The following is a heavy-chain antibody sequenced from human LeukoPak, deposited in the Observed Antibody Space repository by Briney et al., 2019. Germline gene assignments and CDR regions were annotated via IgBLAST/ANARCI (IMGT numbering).Heavy chain of an antibody. D-gene: IGHD4-23*01. V-gene: IGHV3-23*01. Sequence: GGSLRLSCAASGFTFSSYAMSWVRQAPGKGLEWVSSISGSGSSTYYAGSVKGRFTISRDNSKNTLYVQMTSLRAEDTGVCYCFDYNADNSWDYWGQGTLVTVSS. CDR1: GFTFSSYA. J-gene: IGHJ4*02. CDR3: FDYNADNSWDY. CDR2: ISGSGSST.